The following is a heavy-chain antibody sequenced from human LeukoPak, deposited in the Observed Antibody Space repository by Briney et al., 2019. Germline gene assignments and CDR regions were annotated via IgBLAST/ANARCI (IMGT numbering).Heavy chain of an antibody. CDR3: TRGSSGRRNN. CDR2: MNPNSGNT. Sequence: ASVTVSCKASGYTFTNYEINWLRQATGQGLEWMGWMNPNSGNTGSAQKFQGRITMTRDTSIGTAYMELSNLTSEDTAIYYCTRGSSGRRNNWGQGTLVTVSA. CDR1: GYTFTNYE. D-gene: IGHD6-19*01. J-gene: IGHJ4*02. V-gene: IGHV1-8*02.